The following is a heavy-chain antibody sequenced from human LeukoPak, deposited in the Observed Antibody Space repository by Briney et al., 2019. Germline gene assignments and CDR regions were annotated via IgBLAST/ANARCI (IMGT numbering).Heavy chain of an antibody. CDR2: CYYSGST. Sequence: PSETLSLTCAVSVGSIRSDNSYWSWIRHHPGKGLEWIGHCYYSGSTYYSPSLKSRVTISIDTSKNQFSLKLRSVTAADTAVYFCARQYYDILTAYYAAGSWFDPWGQGTLVTVSS. D-gene: IGHD3-9*01. CDR1: VGSIRSDNSY. J-gene: IGHJ5*02. V-gene: IGHV4-31*11. CDR3: ARQYYDILTAYYAAGSWFDP.